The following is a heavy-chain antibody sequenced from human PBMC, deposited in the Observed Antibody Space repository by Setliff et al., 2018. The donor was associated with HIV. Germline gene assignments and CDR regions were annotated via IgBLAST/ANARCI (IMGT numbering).Heavy chain of an antibody. Sequence: KTSETLSLTCAVYGGSFSDYSWNWIRQPPGKGLEWIGEINHSGSTNYNPSLKSRVAISVDTSKKQLSLKLSSVTAADTAVYYCTRGGSMTTLTTWGQGTLVTVSS. CDR1: GGSFSDYS. J-gene: IGHJ4*02. V-gene: IGHV4-34*01. CDR2: INHSGST. D-gene: IGHD4-4*01. CDR3: TRGGSMTTLTT.